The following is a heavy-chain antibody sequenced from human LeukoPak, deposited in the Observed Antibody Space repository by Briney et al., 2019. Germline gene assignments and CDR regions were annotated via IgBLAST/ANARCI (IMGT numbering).Heavy chain of an antibody. V-gene: IGHV1-3*01. D-gene: IGHD7-27*01. J-gene: IGHJ4*02. CDR3: ARASKLGIDRCDY. CDR1: GYTFTSYA. Sequence: GASVKVSCKAAGYTFTSYAMHWVRQAPGQRLEWMGWINAGNGNTKYSQKFQGRVTITADESTSTAYMELSSLRSEDTAVYYCARASKLGIDRCDYWGQGTLVTVSS. CDR2: INAGNGNT.